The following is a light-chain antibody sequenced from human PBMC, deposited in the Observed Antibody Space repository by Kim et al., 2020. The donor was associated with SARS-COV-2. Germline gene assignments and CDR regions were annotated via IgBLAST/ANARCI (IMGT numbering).Light chain of an antibody. CDR3: QAWDSSTVL. J-gene: IGLJ2*01. CDR2: QDI. CDR1: KLGDKY. V-gene: IGLV3-1*01. Sequence: SYELTQPPSVSVSPGQTASITCSGDKLGDKYACWYQQKPGQSPVLVIYQDIKRPSGIPERFSGSNSGNTATLTISGTQAMDEADYYCQAWDSSTVLFGGGTQLTVL.